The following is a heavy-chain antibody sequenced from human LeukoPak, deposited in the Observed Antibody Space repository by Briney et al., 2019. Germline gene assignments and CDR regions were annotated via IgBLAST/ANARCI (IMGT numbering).Heavy chain of an antibody. D-gene: IGHD1-14*01. CDR2: INHSGST. J-gene: IGHJ3*02. CDR3: ARASKIDHHDAFDI. V-gene: IGHV4-34*01. CDR1: GGSFCGYY. Sequence: SETLSLTCAVYGGSFCGYYWSWIRQPPGKGLEWIGEINHSGSTNYNPSLKSRVTISIDTSKNQFSLKLSSVTAEDTAVYYCARASKIDHHDAFDIWGQGTMVTVSS.